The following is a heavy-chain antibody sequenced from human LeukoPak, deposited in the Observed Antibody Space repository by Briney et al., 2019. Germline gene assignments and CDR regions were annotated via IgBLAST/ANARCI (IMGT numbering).Heavy chain of an antibody. Sequence: PGGSLRLSCAASGFTFSSYAMSWVRQAPGKGLEWVSAISGSGGSTYYADSVKGRFTISRDNSKDTLYLQMNSLRAEDTAVYYCANAYDFWSGYPRNNNWGQGTLVTVSS. CDR1: GFTFSSYA. J-gene: IGHJ4*02. CDR3: ANAYDFWSGYPRNNN. D-gene: IGHD3-3*01. CDR2: ISGSGGST. V-gene: IGHV3-23*01.